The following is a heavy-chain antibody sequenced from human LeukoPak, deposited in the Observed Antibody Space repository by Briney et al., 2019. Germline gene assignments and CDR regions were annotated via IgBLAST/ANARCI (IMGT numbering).Heavy chain of an antibody. D-gene: IGHD3-22*01. CDR2: IIPILGIA. V-gene: IGHV1-69*04. CDR1: GGTFISYA. J-gene: IGHJ4*02. Sequence: AVKVSCKASGGTFISYALCWVRQAPGQGLGWMGRIIPILGIANYVQKFQGSGTITADKSTSTAYMELSSLRSEDTAVYYCARAGDSSGYYDYWGQGTLVTVSS. CDR3: ARAGDSSGYYDY.